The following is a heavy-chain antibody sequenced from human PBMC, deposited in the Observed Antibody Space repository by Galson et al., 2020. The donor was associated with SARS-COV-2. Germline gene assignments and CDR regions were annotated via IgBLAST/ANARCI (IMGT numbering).Heavy chain of an antibody. V-gene: IGHV4-30-2*01. CDR1: GGSISSGGYS. CDR3: ARVGGFGESGDWFDP. J-gene: IGHJ5*02. CDR2: IYHSGST. Sequence: SETLSLTCAVSGGSISSGGYSWSWIRQPPGKGLEWIGYIYHSGSTYYNPSLKSRVTISVDRSKNQFSLKLSSVTAADTAVYYCARVGGFGESGDWFDPWGQGTLVTVSS. D-gene: IGHD3-10*01.